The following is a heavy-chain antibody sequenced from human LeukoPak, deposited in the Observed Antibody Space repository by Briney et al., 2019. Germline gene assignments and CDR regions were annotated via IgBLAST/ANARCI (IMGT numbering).Heavy chain of an antibody. CDR2: TGGLDGGT. V-gene: IGHV3-23*01. D-gene: IGHD3-10*01. Sequence: QPGGSLRLSCAASGFTFGNYVLNWVRQASGKGLEGVSGTGGLDGGTDYADSVKGWFTISRDNSKNTLYLQMNGLRAEDTAVYYCRVRGPLAIDYWGQGTLVTVSS. CDR1: GFTFGNYV. CDR3: RVRGPLAIDY. J-gene: IGHJ4*02.